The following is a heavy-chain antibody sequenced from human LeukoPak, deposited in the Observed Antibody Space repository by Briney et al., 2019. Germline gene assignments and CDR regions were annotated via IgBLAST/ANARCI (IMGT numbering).Heavy chain of an antibody. CDR3: ASPSGGLLWFVFDY. V-gene: IGHV3-30*02. Sequence: PGGSLRLSCAASEFTFGFYGMHWVRQAPGEGLEWVAFIRFDGSNKYYADSVKGRFTISRDNSKNTLYLQMNSLRAEDTAVYYCASPSGGLLWFVFDYWGQGTLVTVSS. D-gene: IGHD3-10*01. J-gene: IGHJ4*02. CDR2: IRFDGSNK. CDR1: EFTFGFYG.